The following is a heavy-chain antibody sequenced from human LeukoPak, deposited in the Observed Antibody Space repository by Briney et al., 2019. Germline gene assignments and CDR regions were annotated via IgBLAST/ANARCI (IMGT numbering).Heavy chain of an antibody. V-gene: IGHV1-46*01. CDR3: ARTSYDILTGYDY. Sequence: ASVKVSCKASGYTFTSYYMHWGRQAPGQGLEWMGIINPSGGSTSYAQKFQGRVTMTRDTSTSTVYMELSSLRPEDTAVYYCARTSYDILTGYDYWGQGTLVTVSS. CDR1: GYTFTSYY. D-gene: IGHD3-9*01. CDR2: INPSGGST. J-gene: IGHJ4*02.